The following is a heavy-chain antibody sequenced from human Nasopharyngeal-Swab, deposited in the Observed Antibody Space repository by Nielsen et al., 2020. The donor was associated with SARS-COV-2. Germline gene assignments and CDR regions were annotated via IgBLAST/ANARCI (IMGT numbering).Heavy chain of an antibody. Sequence: SLKISCAASGFTFSDYYMSWIRQAPGKGLEWVSYISSSGSTIYYADSVKGRFTISRDNAKNSLYLQMNSLRAEDTAVYYCASGGRRDDAFGIWGQGTMVTVSS. J-gene: IGHJ3*02. CDR2: ISSSGSTI. CDR1: GFTFSDYY. V-gene: IGHV3-11*01. D-gene: IGHD1-26*01. CDR3: ASGGRRDDAFGI.